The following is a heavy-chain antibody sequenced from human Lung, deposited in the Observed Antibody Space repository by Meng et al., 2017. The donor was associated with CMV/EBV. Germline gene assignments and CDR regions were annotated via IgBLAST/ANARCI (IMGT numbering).Heavy chain of an antibody. Sequence: RGSLRLSCAASGFILSSYWMHWVRQAPGKVLVWVSRINSDGSSTSYADSVKGRFTIARDNAKNTLYLQTNSLRAEDTSVYYCARDGAVPAAISHFHHGGQGTLVTVSS. J-gene: IGHJ1*01. CDR2: INSDGSST. D-gene: IGHD2-2*01. CDR3: ARDGAVPAAISHFHH. V-gene: IGHV3-74*01. CDR1: GFILSSYW.